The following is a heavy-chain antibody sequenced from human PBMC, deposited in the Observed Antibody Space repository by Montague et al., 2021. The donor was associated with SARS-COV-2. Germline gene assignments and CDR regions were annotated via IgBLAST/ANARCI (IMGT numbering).Heavy chain of an antibody. J-gene: IGHJ4*02. CDR1: GGSGGAHS. CDR3: ARGGLAGGNYDIWSFSYTSPLDY. Sequence: SETLSLTCAVYGGSGGAHSWSWVRQSPGKGLEWIGEINHRGSTTYMSSLKSRVTMSVDTSKNQLSLKLSSVTAADTAIYYCARGGLAGGNYDIWSFSYTSPLDYWGQGNLVTVSS. CDR2: INHRGST. V-gene: IGHV4-34*01. D-gene: IGHD3-3*01.